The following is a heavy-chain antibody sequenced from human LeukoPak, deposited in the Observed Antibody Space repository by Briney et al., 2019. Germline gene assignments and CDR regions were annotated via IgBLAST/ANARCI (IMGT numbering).Heavy chain of an antibody. V-gene: IGHV1-2*02. CDR1: GYTFTGYY. J-gene: IGHJ3*02. CDR2: INPNSGGT. CDR3: ARRLGLRWDLQAFDI. D-gene: IGHD4-23*01. Sequence: ASVKVSCKASGYTFTGYYMHWVRQAPGQGLEWMGWINPNSGGTNYAQKFQGRVTMTRDTSISTAYMDLSRLRSDDTAVYYCARRLGLRWDLQAFDIWGQGTMVTVPS.